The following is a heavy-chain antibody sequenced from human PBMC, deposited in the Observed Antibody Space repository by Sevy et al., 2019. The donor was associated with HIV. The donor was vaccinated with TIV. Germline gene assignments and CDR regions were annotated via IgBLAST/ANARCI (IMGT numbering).Heavy chain of an antibody. Sequence: SETLSLTCTMSVSGGSISSINSYWDWIRQPPGKGLEWIGSIYYRGNTYYNPSLKSRVTISVDTSKNQFSLRLSSVTATDTAFYYYVRHDGGNPEYFDSWGQGILVTVSS. V-gene: IGHV4-39*01. CDR2: IYYRGNT. CDR1: GGSISSINSY. J-gene: IGHJ4*02. CDR3: VRHDGGNPEYFDS. D-gene: IGHD2-15*01.